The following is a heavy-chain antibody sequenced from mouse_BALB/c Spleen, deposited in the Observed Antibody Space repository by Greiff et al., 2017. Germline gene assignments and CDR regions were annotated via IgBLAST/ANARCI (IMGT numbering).Heavy chain of an antibody. V-gene: IGHV5-17*02. J-gene: IGHJ4*01. Sequence: EVQVVESGGGLVQPGGSRKLSCAASGFTFSSFGMHWVRQAPEKGLEWVAYISSGSSTIYYADTVKGRFTISRDNPKNTLFLQMTSLRSEDTAMYYCARGGLRGNYAMDYWGQGTSVTVSS. D-gene: IGHD3-1*01. CDR1: GFTFSSFG. CDR2: ISSGSSTI. CDR3: ARGGLRGNYAMDY.